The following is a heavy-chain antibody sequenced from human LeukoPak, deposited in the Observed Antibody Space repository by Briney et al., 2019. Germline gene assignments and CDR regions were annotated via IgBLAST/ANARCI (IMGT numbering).Heavy chain of an antibody. Sequence: SETLSLTCAVPGGSFSGYLWSWLRQPPGKGLEWIGEINHSGSTNYNPSLKSRVTISVDTSKNQFSLKLSSVTAADTAVYYCARGREDYYGSGSSSILNFDYWGQGTLVTVSS. CDR3: ARGREDYYGSGSSSILNFDY. J-gene: IGHJ4*02. CDR1: GGSFSGYL. D-gene: IGHD3-10*01. CDR2: INHSGST. V-gene: IGHV4-34*01.